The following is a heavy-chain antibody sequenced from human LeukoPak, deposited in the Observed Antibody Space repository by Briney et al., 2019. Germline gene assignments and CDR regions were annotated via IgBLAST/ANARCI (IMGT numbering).Heavy chain of an antibody. V-gene: IGHV3-30*02. CDR3: AKDRRFIRSTVFDY. CDR1: GFTFSSYG. Sequence: GGSLRLSCAASGFTFSSYGMHWVRQAPGKGLEWVAFIRYDGSNKYYADSVKGRFTVSRDNSKNTLYLQMNSLRAEDTAVYYCAKDRRFIRSTVFDYWGQGTLVTVSS. CDR2: IRYDGSNK. D-gene: IGHD2-2*01. J-gene: IGHJ4*02.